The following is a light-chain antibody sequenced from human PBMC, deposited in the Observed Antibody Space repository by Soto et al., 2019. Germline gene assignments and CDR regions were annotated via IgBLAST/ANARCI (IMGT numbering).Light chain of an antibody. CDR1: QSITSW. CDR3: QHYNTYWT. CDR2: KAS. J-gene: IGKJ1*01. Sequence: DIQMTQSPSTLSASVGDRVTITCRASQSITSWLAWYQQKPGKAPKLPIYKASILESGVPSRFSGSGSGTDFTLTISSLQPDDFATYYCQHYNTYWTFGQGTKVEIK. V-gene: IGKV1-5*03.